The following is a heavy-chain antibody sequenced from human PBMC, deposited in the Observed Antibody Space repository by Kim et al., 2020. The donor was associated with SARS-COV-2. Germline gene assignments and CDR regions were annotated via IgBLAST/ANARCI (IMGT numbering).Heavy chain of an antibody. CDR2: NT. J-gene: IGHJ4*02. D-gene: IGHD4-4*01. Sequence: NTGYAQKFQGRVTMTRNTAMSTAYMELSSLRSEDTAVYYCARGRGLQPDYWGQGTLVTVSS. CDR3: ARGRGLQPDY. V-gene: IGHV1-8*01.